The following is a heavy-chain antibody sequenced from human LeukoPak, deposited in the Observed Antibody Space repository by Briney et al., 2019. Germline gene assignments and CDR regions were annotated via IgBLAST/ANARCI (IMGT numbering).Heavy chain of an antibody. V-gene: IGHV1-2*02. D-gene: IGHD6-13*01. CDR3: ARGGDSSSWYGWFDP. Sequence: ASVEVSCKASGYTFTGYYMHWARQAPGQGLEWMGWINPNTGVTMYAQNFQGRVTMTRDTSISTAYMGLSRLRSDDTAVYYCARGGDSSSWYGWFDPWGQGTLVTVSS. CDR2: INPNTGVT. J-gene: IGHJ5*02. CDR1: GYTFTGYY.